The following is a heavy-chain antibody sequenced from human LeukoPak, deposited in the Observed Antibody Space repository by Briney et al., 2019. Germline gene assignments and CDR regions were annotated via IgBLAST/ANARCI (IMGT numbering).Heavy chain of an antibody. V-gene: IGHV3-23*01. J-gene: IGHJ6*03. D-gene: IGHD6-6*01. CDR2: ISGSGGST. CDR1: GFTLSSYA. CDR3: ALAARPAYYYYYMDV. Sequence: GGSLRLSCAASGFTLSSYAMSWVPDAPGKGLEWVSDISGSGGSTYYADSAKGRFTISRDNSKNTLYLQMNSLRAEDTAVYYCALAARPAYYYYYMDVWGKGTTVTVSS.